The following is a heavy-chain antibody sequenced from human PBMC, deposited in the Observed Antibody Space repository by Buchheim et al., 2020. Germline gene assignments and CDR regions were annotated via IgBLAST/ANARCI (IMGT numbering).Heavy chain of an antibody. Sequence: EVQLVESGGGLIQPGGSLRLSCAASGFTVSNNYMSWVRQAPGKGLEWVSLIYSGGSGSTYYADSVKGRFTISRDNSKNTPSLQMNSLRAEDTAVYYCARVNEQQLVFGAFDIWGQGT. CDR3: ARVNEQQLVFGAFDI. CDR2: IYSGGSGST. D-gene: IGHD6-13*01. J-gene: IGHJ3*02. CDR1: GFTVSNNY. V-gene: IGHV3-66*03.